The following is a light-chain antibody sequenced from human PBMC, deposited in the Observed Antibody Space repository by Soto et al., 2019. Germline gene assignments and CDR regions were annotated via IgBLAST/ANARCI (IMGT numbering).Light chain of an antibody. J-gene: IGKJ4*01. V-gene: IGKV1-5*03. CDR1: QSIKNW. Sequence: DIQVTQSPSTLSASIGDRVTITCRASQSIKNWLAWYQQKPGKAPRLLIYKASTLESGVPSRFSGSASGTEFTLTISSLQPDDFASYYCQQYNSYSALTFGGGTKLEIK. CDR2: KAS. CDR3: QQYNSYSALT.